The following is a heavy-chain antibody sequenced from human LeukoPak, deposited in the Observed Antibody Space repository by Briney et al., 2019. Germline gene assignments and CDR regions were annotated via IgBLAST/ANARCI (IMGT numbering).Heavy chain of an antibody. CDR2: INHSGST. Sequence: PSETLSLTCAVYGGSFSGYYWSWIRHPPGKGLEWIGEINHSGSTNYNPSLKSRVTISVDTSKNQFSLKLNSVTAADTAVYYCASILPAQNIVVVPAPMDVWGKGTTVTVSS. J-gene: IGHJ6*03. CDR1: GGSFSGYY. CDR3: ASILPAQNIVVVPAPMDV. V-gene: IGHV4-34*01. D-gene: IGHD2-2*01.